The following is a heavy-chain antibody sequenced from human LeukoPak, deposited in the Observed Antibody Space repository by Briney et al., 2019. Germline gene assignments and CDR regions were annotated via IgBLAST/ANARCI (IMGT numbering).Heavy chain of an antibody. V-gene: IGHV4-34*01. D-gene: IGHD3-22*01. Sequence: SETLSLTCAVSGGSFSGYYWSWIRQPPGKGLEWIGDINDSGGTTYNPSLKSRVTISVDKSKNQFSLKLTSLTAADTAVYYCARGSGYSSGYYFVGWYFYWGQG. CDR1: GGSFSGYY. J-gene: IGHJ4*02. CDR3: ARGSGYSSGYYFVGWYFY. CDR2: INDSGGT.